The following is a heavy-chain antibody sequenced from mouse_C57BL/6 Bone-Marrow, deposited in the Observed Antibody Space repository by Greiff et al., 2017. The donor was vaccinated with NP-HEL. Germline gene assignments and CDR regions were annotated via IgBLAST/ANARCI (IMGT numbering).Heavy chain of an antibody. Sequence: QVQLKESGAELARPGASVKLSCKASGYTFTSYGISWVKQRTGQGLEWIGEIYPRSGNTYYNEKLKGKATLTADKSSSTAYMELRSLTSEDSAVYFCARGPFLHGTFDYWGQGTTLTVSS. CDR3: ARGPFLHGTFDY. J-gene: IGHJ2*01. CDR2: IYPRSGNT. V-gene: IGHV1-81*01. CDR1: GYTFTSYG. D-gene: IGHD3-3*01.